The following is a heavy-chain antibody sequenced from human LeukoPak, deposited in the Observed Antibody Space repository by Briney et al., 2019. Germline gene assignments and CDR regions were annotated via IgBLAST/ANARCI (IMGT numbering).Heavy chain of an antibody. J-gene: IGHJ4*02. CDR1: GFTFSNYA. V-gene: IGHV3-30*04. Sequence: PGGSLRLSCAASGFTFSNYAMHWVHQAPGKGLEWVAVISYDGSNKYYADSVKGRFTISRDNSKNTLYLQMNSLRAEDTAVYYCARGDSSSLDYWGQGTLVTVSS. D-gene: IGHD6-13*01. CDR3: ARGDSSSLDY. CDR2: ISYDGSNK.